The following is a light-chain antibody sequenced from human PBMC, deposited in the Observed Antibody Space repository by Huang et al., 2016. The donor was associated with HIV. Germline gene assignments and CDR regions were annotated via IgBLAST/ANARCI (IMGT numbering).Light chain of an antibody. Sequence: DVVMTQSPLSLPVTLGQPASISCRSSQSLVHSDGNTYLNWFQQRPGQSPRRLIYKVSNLYSGVPDIFSGSRSGTDFTLKISRVEAEDVGVYYCMQGTHWPWTFGQGTKVEIK. J-gene: IGKJ1*01. V-gene: IGKV2-30*02. CDR2: KVS. CDR3: MQGTHWPWT. CDR1: QSLVHSDGNTY.